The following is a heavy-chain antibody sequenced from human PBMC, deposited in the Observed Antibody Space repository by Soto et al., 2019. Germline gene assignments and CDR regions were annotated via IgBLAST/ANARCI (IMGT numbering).Heavy chain of an antibody. V-gene: IGHV1-46*01. J-gene: IGHJ4*02. Sequence: GASVKVSCKTSGYTFTSYFIHWVRQAPGQGLEWMGMVNPTYGSTNYAQKFQGRVTITRDTSASTAYMELSSLRSEDTAVYYCARSIVVVTALDYWGQGTLVTVSS. CDR3: ARSIVVVTALDY. CDR1: GYTFTSYF. D-gene: IGHD2-21*02. CDR2: VNPTYGST.